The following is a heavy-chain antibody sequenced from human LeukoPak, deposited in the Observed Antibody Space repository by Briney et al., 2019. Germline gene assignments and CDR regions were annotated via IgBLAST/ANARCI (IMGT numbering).Heavy chain of an antibody. CDR1: GFTFSSYV. V-gene: IGHV3-33*01. J-gene: IGHJ1*01. CDR2: IWYDGCNK. Sequence: GRSVTLSCAASGFTFSSYVMHWLRQAPRKGLDWVAVIWYDGCNKYYADSVKSRFTIARDNSKNTLYLQMNSLRAEDTAVYYCARDRDYYDCSGYSSWGEGTPVSASS. CDR3: ARDRDYYDCSGYSS. D-gene: IGHD3-22*01.